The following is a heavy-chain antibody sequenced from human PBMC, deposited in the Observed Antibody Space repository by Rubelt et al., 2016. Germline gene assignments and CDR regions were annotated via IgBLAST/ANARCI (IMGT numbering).Heavy chain of an antibody. CDR1: GGSFSGYH. Sequence: QVQLQRWGAGLLNPSETLSLTCGVYGGSFSGYHWRWIRQPPGKGLEWTGEINHSGSTIYNPSLKSRVTISLDTSKNQFSLRLSSVTAADTAVYYCARDRPPWYSSSLIGHYFDYWGQGTLVTVSS. V-gene: IGHV4-34*01. J-gene: IGHJ4*02. CDR2: INHSGST. CDR3: ARDRPPWYSSSLIGHYFDY. D-gene: IGHD6-6*01.